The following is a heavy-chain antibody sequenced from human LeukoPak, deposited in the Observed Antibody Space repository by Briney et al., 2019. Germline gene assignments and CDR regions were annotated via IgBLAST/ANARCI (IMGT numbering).Heavy chain of an antibody. V-gene: IGHV4-59*08. CDR2: IYYSGST. J-gene: IGHJ4*02. CDR3: ARHPEYYFDY. Sequence: PSETLSLTCTGSGGSISSYYWSWIRQPPGKGLEWIGYIYYSGSTNYNPSLKSRVTISVDTSKNQFSLKLSSVTAADTAVYYCARHPEYYFDYWGQGTLVTVSS. CDR1: GGSISSYY.